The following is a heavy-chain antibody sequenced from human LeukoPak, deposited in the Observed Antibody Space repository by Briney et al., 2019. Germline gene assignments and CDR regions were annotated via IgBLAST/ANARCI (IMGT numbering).Heavy chain of an antibody. D-gene: IGHD2-15*01. CDR3: ARRIDDYFDY. CDR2: ISYDGSNT. CDR1: GYTFTGYY. Sequence: SCKASGYTFTGYYMHWVRQAPGKGLEWVAIISYDGSNTYYADSVQGRFSISRDNSKSTLYLQTNSLRTEDTAVYYCARRIDDYFDYWGQGTLVTVSS. J-gene: IGHJ4*02. V-gene: IGHV3-30*03.